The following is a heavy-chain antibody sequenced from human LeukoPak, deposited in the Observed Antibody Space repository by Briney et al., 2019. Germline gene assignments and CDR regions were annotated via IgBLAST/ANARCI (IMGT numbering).Heavy chain of an antibody. D-gene: IGHD3-22*01. CDR2: ISVGSNSI. CDR3: ARLRRNSDRSGYYYYYDY. J-gene: IGHJ4*02. CDR1: GYTFSSYS. Sequence: KSGGSLRLSCAASGYTFSSYSINWVRQAPGKGLEWVSSISVGSNSIYYADSVRGRFSISRDDARNSLYLQMDSLRGDDTAVYYCARLRRNSDRSGYYYYYDYWGQGTLVTVSS. V-gene: IGHV3-21*01.